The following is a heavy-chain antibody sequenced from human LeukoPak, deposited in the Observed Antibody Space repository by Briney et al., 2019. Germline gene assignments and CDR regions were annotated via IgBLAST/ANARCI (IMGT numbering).Heavy chain of an antibody. CDR2: INHSGST. V-gene: IGHV4-34*01. CDR3: ARAAEMATRSVDY. J-gene: IGHJ4*02. Sequence: SETQSLTCAVYGGSFSGYYWSWIRQPPGKGLEWIGEINHSGSTNYNPALKSRVTISVDTSKNQFSLKLSSVTAADTAVYYCARAAEMATRSVDYWGEGTLVTVSS. CDR1: GGSFSGYY. D-gene: IGHD5-24*01.